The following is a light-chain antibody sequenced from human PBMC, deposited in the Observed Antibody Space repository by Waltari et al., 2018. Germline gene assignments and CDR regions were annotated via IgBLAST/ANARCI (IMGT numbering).Light chain of an antibody. J-gene: IGLJ3*02. V-gene: IGLV2-14*03. CDR2: DVS. CDR1: STDVGGYSF. Sequence: QSALTQPASVSGSPGQSRTISCTGTSTDVGGYSFVSRYQQHPGKAPKLMIYDVSKRPSGISNRFSGSKSGNTASLTISGLQTEDEADYFCSTYTTSSALLFGGGTRLTVL. CDR3: STYTTSSALL.